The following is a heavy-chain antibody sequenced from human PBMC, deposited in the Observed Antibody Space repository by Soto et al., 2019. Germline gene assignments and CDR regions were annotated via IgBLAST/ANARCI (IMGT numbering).Heavy chain of an antibody. D-gene: IGHD3-16*01. CDR1: GFTFGPYW. V-gene: IGHV3-7*01. Sequence: EVQLVESGGGLVQPGGSLRLSCAASGFTFGPYWMTWVRQAPGKGLEWVAKIKPDGSEKYYVDSVKGRFTISRDNTKTSLYLQMNSLRAEDTAVYYCARPYTVAGSSYWCFDLWGRGTLLTVSS. CDR3: ARPYTVAGSSYWCFDL. CDR2: IKPDGSEK. J-gene: IGHJ2*01.